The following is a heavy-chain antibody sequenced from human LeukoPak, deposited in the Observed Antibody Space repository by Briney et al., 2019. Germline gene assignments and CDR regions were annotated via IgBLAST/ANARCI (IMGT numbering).Heavy chain of an antibody. V-gene: IGHV3-21*01. J-gene: IGHJ3*02. Sequence: GGSLRLSCAASGFTFSSYSMNWVRQAPGKGLEWVSSISSSSSYIYYADSMKGRFTISRDNAKNSLYLQMNSLRAEDTAVYYCARPFIKTRYNWNDVAAFDIWGQGTMVTVSS. CDR1: GFTFSSYS. CDR2: ISSSSSYI. D-gene: IGHD1-1*01. CDR3: ARPFIKTRYNWNDVAAFDI.